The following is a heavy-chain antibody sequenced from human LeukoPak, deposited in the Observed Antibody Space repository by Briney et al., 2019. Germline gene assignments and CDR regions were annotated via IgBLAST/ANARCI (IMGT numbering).Heavy chain of an antibody. J-gene: IGHJ4*02. CDR3: ARSNRYCSSTTCDFVDY. CDR1: GYTFTAYY. CDR2: ISPDSGGT. V-gene: IGHV1-2*02. D-gene: IGHD2-2*01. Sequence: GASVKVSCKASGYTFTAYYMHWVRQAPGQGLEWMGWISPDSGGTNYAQKFQGRVTMTRDTSISTAYMELSRLSSDDTAVFYCARSNRYCSSTTCDFVDYWGQGTLVTVSS.